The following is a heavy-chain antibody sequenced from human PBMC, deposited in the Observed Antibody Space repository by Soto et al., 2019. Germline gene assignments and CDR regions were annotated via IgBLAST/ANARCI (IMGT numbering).Heavy chain of an antibody. V-gene: IGHV3-21*01. Sequence: PGGSLRLSCAASGFTFSSYSMNWVRQAPGKGLEWVSSISSSSSYIYYADSVKGRFTISRDNAKNSLYLQMNSLRVEDTALYYCTRDETGFGETFFDYWGQGTLVTVSS. CDR3: TRDETGFGETFFDY. D-gene: IGHD3-10*01. CDR1: GFTFSSYS. J-gene: IGHJ4*02. CDR2: ISSSSSYI.